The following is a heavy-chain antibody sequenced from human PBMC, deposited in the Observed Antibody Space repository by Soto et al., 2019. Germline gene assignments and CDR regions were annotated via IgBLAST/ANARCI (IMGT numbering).Heavy chain of an antibody. D-gene: IGHD3-22*01. CDR1: GFTFSSYA. Sequence: EVQLLESGGGLVQPGGSLRLSCAASGFTFSSYAMSWVRQAPGKGLEWVSAISGSGGSTYYADSVKGRFTISRDNSKNTLYLQMNSLRAEDTAVYYCAKDGADYYDSSGYPPPSDAFDIWGQGTMVTVSS. CDR2: ISGSGGST. CDR3: AKDGADYYDSSGYPPPSDAFDI. V-gene: IGHV3-23*01. J-gene: IGHJ3*02.